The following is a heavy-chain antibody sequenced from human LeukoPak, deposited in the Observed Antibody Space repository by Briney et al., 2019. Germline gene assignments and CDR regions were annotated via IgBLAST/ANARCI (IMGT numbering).Heavy chain of an antibody. J-gene: IGHJ4*02. V-gene: IGHV1-2*02. CDR2: INPYSGDT. CDR3: ARVAMSGIGSDDF. D-gene: IGHD1-26*01. Sequence: ASVKVSCKASGYTFTGYYVHWVRQAPGQGLEWMGWINPYSGDTNYAQKFQGRVTMTRDRSISTAYMELSSLKSDDTAVYYCARVAMSGIGSDDFWGQGTLVTASS. CDR1: GYTFTGYY.